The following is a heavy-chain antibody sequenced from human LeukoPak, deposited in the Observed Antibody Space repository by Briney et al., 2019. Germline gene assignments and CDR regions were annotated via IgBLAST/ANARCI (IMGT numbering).Heavy chain of an antibody. CDR1: GGSISSYY. CDR2: IYYSGST. D-gene: IGHD4-17*01. Sequence: SETLSLTCTVSGGSISSYYWSWIRQPPGKGLGWTGYIYYSGSTNYNPSLKSRVTISVDTSKNQFSLTLSSVTAADTAVYYCARDYGDYPPDYYYMDVWGKGTTVTVSS. J-gene: IGHJ6*03. CDR3: ARDYGDYPPDYYYMDV. V-gene: IGHV4-59*12.